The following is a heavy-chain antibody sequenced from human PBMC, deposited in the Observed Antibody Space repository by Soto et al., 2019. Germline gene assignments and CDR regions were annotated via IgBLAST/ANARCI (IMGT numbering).Heavy chain of an antibody. V-gene: IGHV4-4*02. CDR1: GDSIKTETW. J-gene: IGHJ5*01. CDR2: IKHTGDA. Sequence: QVHLQESGRGLVKPSETLSLTCAVSGDSIKTETWWSWLRQLPGTGLEWIGEIKHTGDANANPALRSRVSMSVDRTKNQFFLNLRSVSAADTAVYFCAREGRLHWFESWGQGTLVTVSS. CDR3: AREGRLHWFES.